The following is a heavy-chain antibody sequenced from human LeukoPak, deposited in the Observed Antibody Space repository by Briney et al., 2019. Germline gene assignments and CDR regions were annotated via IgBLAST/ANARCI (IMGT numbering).Heavy chain of an antibody. CDR1: GGTFSSYA. CDR3: AADTIEAEAFDI. D-gene: IGHD5-24*01. Sequence: SVKVSCKASGGTFSSYAISWVRQAPGQGLEWMGGIIPIFGTANYAQKFQGRVTITADESTSTAYMELSSLRSEDTAVYYCAADTIEAEAFDIWGQGTMVTVSS. V-gene: IGHV1-69*13. J-gene: IGHJ3*02. CDR2: IIPIFGTA.